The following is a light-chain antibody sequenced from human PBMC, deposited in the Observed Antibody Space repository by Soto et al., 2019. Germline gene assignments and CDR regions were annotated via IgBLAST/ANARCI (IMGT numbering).Light chain of an antibody. V-gene: IGKV3-20*01. CDR3: QQYNNSPHT. Sequence: EIVLTRSPGTLSLSPGERATLSCRASQSVSSSYLAGYQQKTRQDPPILLYGASSSATGIPDGFSSSRSATEFTPPISSLQSEDFAEYHCQQYNNSPHTFGQGTKVDIK. CDR2: GAS. CDR1: QSVSSSY. J-gene: IGKJ1*01.